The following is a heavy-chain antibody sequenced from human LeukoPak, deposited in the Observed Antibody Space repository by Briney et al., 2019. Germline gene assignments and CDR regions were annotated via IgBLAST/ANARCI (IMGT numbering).Heavy chain of an antibody. V-gene: IGHV3-23*01. CDR3: AKDQPYYDSSGYYYSSFDY. J-gene: IGHJ4*02. D-gene: IGHD3-22*01. Sequence: GGSLRLSCAASGFTFSSYGMSWVRQAPGKGLEWVSAITGSGGSTYYADSVKGRFTISRDNSKNTLYLQMNSLRAEDTAVYYCAKDQPYYDSSGYYYSSFDYWGQGTLVTVSS. CDR2: ITGSGGST. CDR1: GFTFSSYG.